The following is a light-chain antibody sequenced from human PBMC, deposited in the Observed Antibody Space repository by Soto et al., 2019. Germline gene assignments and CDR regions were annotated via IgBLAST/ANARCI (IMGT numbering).Light chain of an antibody. Sequence: QSALTQPASVSGSPGQSITISCTGTSSDVGGYNYVSWYQQHPGKAPKLMIYEVSYRPSGVSNRFSASKSGNTASLTISGLQAEEEADYYCNSYTSSSTYVFGTGTKLTVL. J-gene: IGLJ1*01. CDR2: EVS. CDR1: SSDVGGYNY. V-gene: IGLV2-14*01. CDR3: NSYTSSSTYV.